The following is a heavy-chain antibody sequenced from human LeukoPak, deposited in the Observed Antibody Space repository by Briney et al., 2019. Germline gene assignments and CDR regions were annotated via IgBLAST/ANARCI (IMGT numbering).Heavy chain of an antibody. CDR2: IKQDGSEK. CDR3: AKNHGSYYVFDY. CDR1: GFSFSNYW. D-gene: IGHD1-26*01. Sequence: PGGSLRLSCAASGFSFSNYWMSWVRQAPGKGLEWVANIKQDGSEKYYVDSVKGRFTISRDNAKNSLYLQMNSLRAEDTAVYHCAKNHGSYYVFDYWSQGTLVTVSS. V-gene: IGHV3-7*01. J-gene: IGHJ4*02.